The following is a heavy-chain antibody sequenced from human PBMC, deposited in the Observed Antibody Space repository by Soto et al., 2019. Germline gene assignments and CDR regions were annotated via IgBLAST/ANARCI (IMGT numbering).Heavy chain of an antibody. D-gene: IGHD7-27*01. CDR2: IKSNNDGGTT. V-gene: IGHV3-15*07. Sequence: EVQLVESGGGLVEPGGSLRLSCAASGFTFTNAWLNWVRQAPGKGLEWVGRIKSNNDGGTTDYAAPVKGRFTISRDDSENTVYLQMNSLKTEDTAVYYCAADLPNWGAYAFDYWGQGTLVTVSS. CDR1: GFTFTNAW. J-gene: IGHJ4*02. CDR3: AADLPNWGAYAFDY.